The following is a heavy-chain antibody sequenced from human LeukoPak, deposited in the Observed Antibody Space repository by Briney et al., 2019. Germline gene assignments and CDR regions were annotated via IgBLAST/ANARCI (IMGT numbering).Heavy chain of an antibody. CDR2: MNPNSGNT. CDR1: GYTLTSYD. CDR3: ARDGGSFGY. J-gene: IGHJ4*02. D-gene: IGHD3-10*01. V-gene: IGHV1-8*01. Sequence: ASVNVSCKASGYTLTSYDINWVRQAAGRGLEWMGWMNPNSGNTGYAQKFQGRVTITRNTSISTAYMELSSLRSEYTAVYYSARDGGSFGYWGQGTLVTVSS.